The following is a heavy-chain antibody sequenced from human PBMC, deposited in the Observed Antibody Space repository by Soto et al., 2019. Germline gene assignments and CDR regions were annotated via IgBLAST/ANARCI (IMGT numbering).Heavy chain of an antibody. CDR2: FGRVGDR. CDR1: GSDV. D-gene: IGHD1-26*01. V-gene: IGHV3-13*01. Sequence: GSDVQHRVRQAAGKSLEWVSGFGRVGDRYYLDSVKGRFTISREDAKNSLYLQMNSLRVGDTAVYYFARRSSTSTNFPWTGFYHWGQG. J-gene: IGHJ1*01. CDR3: ARRSSTSTNFPWTGFYH.